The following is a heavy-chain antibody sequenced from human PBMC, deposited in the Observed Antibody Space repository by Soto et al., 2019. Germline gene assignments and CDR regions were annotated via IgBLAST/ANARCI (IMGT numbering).Heavy chain of an antibody. J-gene: IGHJ5*02. CDR3: ARDFYDILTGSRWFDP. Sequence: SETLSLTCTVSGGSISSGDYYWSWIRQPPGKGLEWIGYIYYSGSTYYNPSLKSRVTISVDTSKNQFSLKLSSVTAADTAVYYCARDFYDILTGSRWFDPGAREPWSPSPQ. V-gene: IGHV4-30-4*01. CDR2: IYYSGST. CDR1: GGSISSGDYY. D-gene: IGHD3-9*01.